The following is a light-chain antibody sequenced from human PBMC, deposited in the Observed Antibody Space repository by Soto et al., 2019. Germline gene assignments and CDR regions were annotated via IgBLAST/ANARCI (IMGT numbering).Light chain of an antibody. CDR3: QQYGGSPAT. V-gene: IGKV3-20*01. CDR1: QSVSSSY. CDR2: GAS. J-gene: IGKJ1*01. Sequence: EIVMTQSPATPSVSPGERATLSCRASQSVSSSYLAWYQQKPGQAPRLLIYGASSRAIGIPDRFSGSGSGTDFTLTISRLEPEDFAVYYCQQYGGSPATFGQGTKVDIK.